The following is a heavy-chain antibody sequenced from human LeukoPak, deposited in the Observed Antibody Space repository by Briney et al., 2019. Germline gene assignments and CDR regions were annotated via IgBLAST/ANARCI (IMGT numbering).Heavy chain of an antibody. Sequence: SETLSLTCTVSGGSISRYYWSWIRQPPGKGLEWIGSISYSGSTNYNPSLKSRVTISVDKSKNQFSLKLSSVTAADTAVYDWARLETNYYYYYMDVWGKGTTVTVSS. D-gene: IGHD1-14*01. V-gene: IGHV4-59*01. J-gene: IGHJ6*03. CDR1: GGSISRYY. CDR2: ISYSGST. CDR3: ARLETNYYYYYMDV.